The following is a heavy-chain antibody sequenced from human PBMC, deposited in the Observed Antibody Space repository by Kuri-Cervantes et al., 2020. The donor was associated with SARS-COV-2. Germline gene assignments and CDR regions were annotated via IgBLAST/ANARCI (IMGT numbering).Heavy chain of an antibody. D-gene: IGHD1-26*01. CDR3: ARDLWELLADY. CDR1: GYSFSSYW. Sequence: ASVKVSCKGSGYSFSSYWIAWVRQAPGQGLEWMGWISAYNGNTNYAQKLQGRVTMTTDTSTSTAYMELRSLRSDDTAVYYCARDLWELLADYWGQGTLVTVSS. V-gene: IGHV1-18*04. J-gene: IGHJ4*02. CDR2: ISAYNGNT.